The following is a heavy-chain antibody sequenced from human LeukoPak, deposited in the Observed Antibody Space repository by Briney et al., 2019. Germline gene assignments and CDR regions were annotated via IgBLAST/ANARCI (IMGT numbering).Heavy chain of an antibody. CDR3: AKARSLVGAAKN. CDR1: GFTFSSYG. CDR2: ISYDGSNK. D-gene: IGHD6-13*01. Sequence: GGPLRLSCAASGFTFSSYGMHWVRQAPGKGLEWVAVISYDGSNKYYADSVKGRFTISRDNSKNTLYLQMNSLRAEDTAVYYCAKARSLVGAAKNWGQGTLVTVSS. J-gene: IGHJ4*02. V-gene: IGHV3-30*18.